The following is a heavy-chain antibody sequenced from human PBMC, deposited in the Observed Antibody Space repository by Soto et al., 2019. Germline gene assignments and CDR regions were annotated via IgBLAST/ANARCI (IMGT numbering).Heavy chain of an antibody. Sequence: QVQLVESGGGVVQPGRSLRLSCAASGFTFSSYAMHWVRQAPGKGLEWVAVISYDGSNKYYADSVKGRFTISRDNSKNTLYLQMISLRAEDTAVYYCARSGYGGNGRGVFDYWGQGTLVTVSS. J-gene: IGHJ4*02. CDR3: ARSGYGGNGRGVFDY. D-gene: IGHD5-12*01. CDR1: GFTFSSYA. CDR2: ISYDGSNK. V-gene: IGHV3-30-3*01.